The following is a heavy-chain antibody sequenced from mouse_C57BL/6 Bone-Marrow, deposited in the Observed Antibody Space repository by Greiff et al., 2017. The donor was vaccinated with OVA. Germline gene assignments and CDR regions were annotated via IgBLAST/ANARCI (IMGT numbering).Heavy chain of an antibody. J-gene: IGHJ3*01. Sequence: QVQLQQPGAELVRPGTSVKVSCKASGYTFTSYWMHWVKQRPGQGLEWIGVIDPSDSYTNYNQKFKGKATLTVDTSSSTAYMQLSSLTSEDSAVYYCARYYGSSSTWFAYWGQGTLVTVSA. CDR2: IDPSDSYT. CDR1: GYTFTSYW. V-gene: IGHV1-59*01. CDR3: ARYYGSSSTWFAY. D-gene: IGHD1-1*01.